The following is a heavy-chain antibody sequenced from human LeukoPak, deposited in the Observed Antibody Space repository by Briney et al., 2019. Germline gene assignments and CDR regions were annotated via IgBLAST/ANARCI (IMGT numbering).Heavy chain of an antibody. CDR2: INSEGSST. J-gene: IGHJ3*02. CDR3: ARLQVNPDAFDI. D-gene: IGHD2-15*01. CDR1: GFTFSSYW. V-gene: IGHV3-74*01. Sequence: GGSLTLSCAASGFTFSSYWMHWVPQAPGKGLVWVSRINSEGSSTRYADTVKGRIIISRDNAKNTLYLQMNSLRAEDTAVYYCARLQVNPDAFDIWGQGTMVTVSS.